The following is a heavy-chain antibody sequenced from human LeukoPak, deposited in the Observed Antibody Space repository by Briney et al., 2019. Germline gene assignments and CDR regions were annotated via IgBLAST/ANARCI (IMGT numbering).Heavy chain of an antibody. V-gene: IGHV1-69*01. D-gene: IGHD3-9*01. CDR1: GGTFSSYA. J-gene: IGHJ5*02. Sequence: SVKVSCKASGGTFSSYAISWVRQAPGQGLEWMGGIIPIFGTANYAQKFQGRATITADESTSTAYMELSSLRSEDTAVYYCAREGILTGYLFDPWGQGTLVTVSS. CDR2: IIPIFGTA. CDR3: AREGILTGYLFDP.